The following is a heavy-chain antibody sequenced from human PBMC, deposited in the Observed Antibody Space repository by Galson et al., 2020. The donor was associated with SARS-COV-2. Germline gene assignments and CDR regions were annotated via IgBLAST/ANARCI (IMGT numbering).Heavy chain of an antibody. Sequence: ETSETLSLTCSVSDGPMSSYYWSWIRQPPGKGLEWIGHISYSGSANYNPSLRSRVTISVDLSKNQFSLKVTSVTAADTAVYYCARDPAPLYGDNYYYGMDVWGRGTTVTVSS. CDR2: ISYSGSA. V-gene: IGHV4-59*01. D-gene: IGHD4-17*01. CDR3: ARDPAPLYGDNYYYGMDV. J-gene: IGHJ6*02. CDR1: DGPMSSYY.